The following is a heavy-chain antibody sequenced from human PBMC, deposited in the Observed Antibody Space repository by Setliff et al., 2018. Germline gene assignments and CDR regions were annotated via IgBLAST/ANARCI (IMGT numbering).Heavy chain of an antibody. V-gene: IGHV4-39*01. CDR3: ARHVDCSGGRCYSLSNWFDP. CDR1: GGSISSDSYY. Sequence: ETLSLTCTVSGGSISSDSYYWGWIRQPPGKGLEWIGSIYYSGNIYYNPSLKSRVTMSVDTSKNQFSLKLRSVTAADTAIYYCARHVDCSGGRCYSLSNWFDPWGPGTLVTVSS. CDR2: IYYSGNI. D-gene: IGHD2-15*01. J-gene: IGHJ5*02.